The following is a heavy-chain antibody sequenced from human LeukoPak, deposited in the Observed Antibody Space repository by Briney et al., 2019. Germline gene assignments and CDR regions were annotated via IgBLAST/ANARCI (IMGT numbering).Heavy chain of an antibody. Sequence: GGSLRLSCAASGFTFSNAWMSWVRQAPGKGLEWVGRIKSKTDGETPAYAAPVEGRFTISRDDSKNTLYLQMDSLKTEDTAIYYCTTVYGYAFEFWGQGTLVTVAS. D-gene: IGHD5-18*01. CDR2: IKSKTDGETP. CDR1: GFTFSNAW. V-gene: IGHV3-15*01. J-gene: IGHJ4*02. CDR3: TTVYGYAFEF.